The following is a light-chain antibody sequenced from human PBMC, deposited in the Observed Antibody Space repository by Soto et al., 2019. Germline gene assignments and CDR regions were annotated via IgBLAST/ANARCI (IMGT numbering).Light chain of an antibody. CDR2: RNN. J-gene: IGLJ3*02. V-gene: IGLV1-47*01. CDR3: AARDDSLSGHWV. Sequence: QSVLTQPPSASGTPGQRVNISCSGSSSNIGSEYVVWYQHLPGTAPKLLIYRNNQRPSGVPDRFAGSKSGTSASLAISGLRSEDEADYYCAARDDSLSGHWVFGGGTKVTVL. CDR1: SSNIGSEY.